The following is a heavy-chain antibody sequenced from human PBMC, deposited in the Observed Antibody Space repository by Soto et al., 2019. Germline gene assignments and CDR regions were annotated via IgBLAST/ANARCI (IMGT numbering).Heavy chain of an antibody. Sequence: QVQLVQSGAEVKKPGAPGKVSCKTSGYTFTTYPIHWVRQAPGQRLEGMGWINTVNGDTKYSQKFQGRITITRDTSAATVYMELSSLTSEDTAVYYCATWAQLGFDYWGQGTLVTVSS. CDR1: GYTFTTYP. J-gene: IGHJ4*02. V-gene: IGHV1-3*04. CDR3: ATWAQLGFDY. CDR2: INTVNGDT. D-gene: IGHD1-1*01.